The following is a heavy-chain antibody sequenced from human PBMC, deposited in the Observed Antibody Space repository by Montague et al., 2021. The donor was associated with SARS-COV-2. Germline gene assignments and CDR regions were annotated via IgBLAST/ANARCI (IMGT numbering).Heavy chain of an antibody. J-gene: IGHJ6*02. Sequence: SETLSLTCTGSVHCMSSSNYDWGWIGQPPRQGLVWIGMMYYSGSTYYNPSLKSRVTISIDTSKNQFSLKLSSVTAADTAVYYCARDDIVLQGVTKGMEVWGQGTTVTVSS. D-gene: IGHD3-10*01. V-gene: IGHV4-39*07. CDR2: MYYSGST. CDR3: ARDDIVLQGVTKGMEV. CDR1: VHCMSSSNYD.